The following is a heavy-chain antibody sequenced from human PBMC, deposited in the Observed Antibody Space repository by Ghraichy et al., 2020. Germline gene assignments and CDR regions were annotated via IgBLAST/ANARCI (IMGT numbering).Heavy chain of an antibody. J-gene: IGHJ4*02. V-gene: IGHV3-23*01. D-gene: IGHD2-2*03. CDR1: GSTFSNYA. Sequence: GGSLRLSCAASGSTFSNYAMSWVRQAPGKGLEWVSGISGSGGSTYYADSVKGRFTISRDNSKNTLYLQMNSLRAEDTAVYYCAKGGYCSSTSCPFDYWGQGTLVTVSS. CDR3: AKGGYCSSTSCPFDY. CDR2: ISGSGGST.